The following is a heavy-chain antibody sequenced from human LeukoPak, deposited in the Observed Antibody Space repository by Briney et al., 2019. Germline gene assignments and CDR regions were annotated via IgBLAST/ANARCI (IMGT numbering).Heavy chain of an antibody. J-gene: IGHJ4*02. CDR1: GYTLTELS. CDR3: ARAVLLGTDFDY. CDR2: FDPEDGET. Sequence: GASVKVSRKVSGYTLTELSMHWVRQAPGKGLEWMGGFDPEDGETIYAQKFQGRVTMTRDTSISTAYMELSRLRSDDTAVYYCARAVLLGTDFDYWGQGTLVTISS. V-gene: IGHV1-24*01. D-gene: IGHD5-18*01.